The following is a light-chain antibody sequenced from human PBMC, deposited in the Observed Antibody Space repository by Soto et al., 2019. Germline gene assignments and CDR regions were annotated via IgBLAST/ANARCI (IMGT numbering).Light chain of an antibody. CDR2: AAS. CDR3: LQERGYPRT. Sequence: IQMTQSPSSLSASVGDTVTITCRASQDIRNELGWYQQKPGTAPKFLIYAASSLHSGVPSRFSGSGSGTDFTLTISCVQPEDFATYDCLQERGYPRTFXQGTKVEIK. J-gene: IGKJ1*01. V-gene: IGKV1-6*02. CDR1: QDIRNE.